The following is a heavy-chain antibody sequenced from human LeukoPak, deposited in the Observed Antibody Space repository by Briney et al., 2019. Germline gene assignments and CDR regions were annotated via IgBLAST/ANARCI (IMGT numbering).Heavy chain of an antibody. CDR1: GGSVSSGTFY. CDR2: LYSSGST. D-gene: IGHD5-12*01. J-gene: IGHJ4*02. CDR3: VRDGYHGRGSIY. V-gene: IGHV4-39*07. Sequence: SETPSLTCTVSGGSVSSGTFYWGWIRQPPGKGLEWIGNLYSSGSTYYNPSLKSRVTLSVDTSKNQFSLKLTSVTAADTAVYYCVRDGYHGRGSIYWGQGTLVTVSS.